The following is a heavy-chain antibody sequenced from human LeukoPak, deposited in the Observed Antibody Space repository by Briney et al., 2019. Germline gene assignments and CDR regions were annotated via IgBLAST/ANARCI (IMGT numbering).Heavy chain of an antibody. CDR3: AKWGDYDVLTGYYVSDY. V-gene: IGHV3-23*01. J-gene: IGHJ4*02. D-gene: IGHD3-9*01. CDR2: ITGSGGNT. Sequence: GGSLRLSCAASGFTFSNYAMSWVRQAPGKGLEWVSAITGSGGNTYYADSVKGRFTISRDNSKNTVFLQMNSLRAEDTAIYYCAKWGDYDVLTGYYVSDYWGQGTLVTVSS. CDR1: GFTFSNYA.